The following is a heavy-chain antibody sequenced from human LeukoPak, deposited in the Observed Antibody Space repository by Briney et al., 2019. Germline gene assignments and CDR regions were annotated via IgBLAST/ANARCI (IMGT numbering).Heavy chain of an antibody. Sequence: GGSLRLSCAGSGFTFSSYEMNWVRQAPGKGLEWVSYISRSGATIYQADSVKGRFTISRDNAKNLLYLQMNSLRAEDTAIYYCARSEDWSDSWGQGTLVTVSS. V-gene: IGHV3-48*03. CDR1: GFTFSSYE. CDR2: ISRSGATI. J-gene: IGHJ5*01. CDR3: ARSEDWSDS.